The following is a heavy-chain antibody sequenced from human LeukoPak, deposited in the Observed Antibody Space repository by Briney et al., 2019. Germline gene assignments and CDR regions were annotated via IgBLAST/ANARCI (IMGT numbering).Heavy chain of an antibody. J-gene: IGHJ4*02. CDR3: ATHSTTVTTPDY. D-gene: IGHD4-17*01. CDR2: MNPNSGNT. V-gene: IGHV1-8*01. Sequence: ASVKVSCKASGYTFTSYDINRVRQATGQGLEWMGWMNPNSGNTGYAQKFQGRVTMTRDTSISTAYMELSSLRSEDTAVYYCATHSTTVTTPDYWGQGTLVTVSS. CDR1: GYTFTSYD.